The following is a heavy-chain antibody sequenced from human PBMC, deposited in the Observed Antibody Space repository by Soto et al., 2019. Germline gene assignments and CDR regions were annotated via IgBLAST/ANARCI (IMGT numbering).Heavy chain of an antibody. J-gene: IGHJ4*02. V-gene: IGHV1-46*01. Sequence: VSVKVSCKASGYTFPLYKMHWVRPAPGQGLEWMGMINPSAGSTSYAQKFQGRVTMTRDTSTSTVYMELNSLRSEDTAVYYCARGVSSSYCDYGGQGPLVTVSS. CDR2: INPSAGST. CDR1: GYTFPLYK. CDR3: ARGVSSSYCDY. D-gene: IGHD3-3*01.